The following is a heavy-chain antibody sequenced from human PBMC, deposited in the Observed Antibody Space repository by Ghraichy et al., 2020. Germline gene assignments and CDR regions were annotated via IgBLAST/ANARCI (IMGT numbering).Heavy chain of an antibody. CDR1: GGYISSSNW. V-gene: IGHV4-4*02. J-gene: IGHJ5*02. CDR3: ARDRSGRRGPSITWFDP. Sequence: SQTLSLTCDVSGGYISSSNWWSWVRQPPGKGLEWIGEIYHSGYTNYNPSLKSRVTMTLDKSKNQFSLKLSSVTAADTAVYYFARDRSGRRGPSITWFDPWGQGTLVTVSS. D-gene: IGHD6-19*01. CDR2: IYHSGYT.